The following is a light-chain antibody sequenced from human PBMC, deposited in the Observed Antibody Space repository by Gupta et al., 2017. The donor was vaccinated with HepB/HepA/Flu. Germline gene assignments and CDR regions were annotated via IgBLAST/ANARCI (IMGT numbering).Light chain of an antibody. CDR2: EVT. CDR1: SSDVGCYKF. CDR3: CSYAGNTTLI. V-gene: IGLV2-23*02. J-gene: IGLJ2*01. Sequence: QSALTQPASVSGSPGPSITISCTGISSDVGCYKFVSWYQQHPGQAPKFVIYEVTRRPSGVSDRFSGSKSGNTASLTISGLQAEDEADYYCCSYAGNTTLIFGGGTKLSVL.